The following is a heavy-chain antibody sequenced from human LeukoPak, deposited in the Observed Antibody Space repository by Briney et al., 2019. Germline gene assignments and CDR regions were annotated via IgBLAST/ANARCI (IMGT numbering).Heavy chain of an antibody. CDR3: ARETREYFGSGSLYYFDY. D-gene: IGHD3-10*01. V-gene: IGHV4-4*02. CDR2: IYHGGST. CDR1: GGSISSSNW. Sequence: SETLSLTCAVSGGSISSSNWWSWVRQPPGKGLEWIGDIYHGGSTNYNPSLKSRVTISVDKSKNQFSLKLTSVTAADTAVYYCARETREYFGSGSLYYFDYWGQGTVVTVSS. J-gene: IGHJ4*02.